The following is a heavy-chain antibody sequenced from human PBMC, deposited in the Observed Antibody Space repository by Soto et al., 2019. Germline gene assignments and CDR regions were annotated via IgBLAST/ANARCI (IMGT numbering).Heavy chain of an antibody. J-gene: IGHJ6*02. D-gene: IGHD3-22*01. Sequence: QVQLVQTGAEVKKPGSSVRVSCKASGGTPSNSAFSWVRQAPGQGLEWMGGIIPVFGIVKYAQNLEGRVTITADESTNTAYMELSSLRYEDRAVYYCASGRIVVVASRAYYGMDVWGQGTTVTVSS. V-gene: IGHV1-69*01. CDR3: ASGRIVVVASRAYYGMDV. CDR1: GGTPSNSA. CDR2: IIPVFGIV.